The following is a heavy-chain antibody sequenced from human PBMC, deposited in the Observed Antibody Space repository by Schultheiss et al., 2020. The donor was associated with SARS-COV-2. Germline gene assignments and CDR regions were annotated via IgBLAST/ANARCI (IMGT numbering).Heavy chain of an antibody. CDR3: AKSPGVY. V-gene: IGHV3-30*18. CDR2: ISYDGSNK. D-gene: IGHD3-10*01. Sequence: GGSLRLSCVASGFTFSSYGMHWVRQAPGKGLEWVAVISYDGSNKYYADSVKGRFTISRDNSKNTLYLQMNSLRAEDTAVYYCAKSPGVYWGQGTLVTVSS. CDR1: GFTFSSYG. J-gene: IGHJ4*02.